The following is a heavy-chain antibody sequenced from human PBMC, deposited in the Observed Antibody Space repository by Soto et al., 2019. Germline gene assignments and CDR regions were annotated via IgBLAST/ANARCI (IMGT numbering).Heavy chain of an antibody. V-gene: IGHV1-18*01. D-gene: IGHD2-15*01. CDR1: GYTFTSYG. CDR2: ISAYNGNT. J-gene: IGHJ5*02. Sequence: VKVSCKASGYTFTSYGISWVRQAPGQGLEWMGWISAYNGNTNYAQKLQGRVTMTTDTSTSTAYMELRSLRSDDTAVYYWEREVVAASNWFDPWGQRTLVPVSS. CDR3: EREVVAASNWFDP.